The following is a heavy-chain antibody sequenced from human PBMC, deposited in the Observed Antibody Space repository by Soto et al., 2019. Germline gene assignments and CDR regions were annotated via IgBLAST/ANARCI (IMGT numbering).Heavy chain of an antibody. D-gene: IGHD6-13*01. J-gene: IGHJ5*02. CDR2: IHQTGST. CDR3: ARKAYRSAWYGWFDP. V-gene: IGHV4-39*01. Sequence: SDTLSLTCTVSNGSISSPIYYWGWIRQPPGKGLEWIGSIHQTGSTYYNPSLQGRVTISVDTSKNQFSLKLSSVTAADTAVYYCARKAYRSAWYGWFDPWGQGTLVTVSS. CDR1: NGSISSPIYY.